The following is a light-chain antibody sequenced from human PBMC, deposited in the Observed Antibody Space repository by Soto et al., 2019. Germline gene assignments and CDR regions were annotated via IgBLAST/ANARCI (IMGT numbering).Light chain of an antibody. CDR1: SSDIGRYTY. Sequence: QSALTQPASVSGSPGQSITISCTGTSSDIGRYTYVSWYQQHPGKAPKLMIYEVSNRPSGVSNRFSGSKSGYTASLTISGLQAEDEADYYCSSYTTSSLWVFGGGTKVTVL. V-gene: IGLV2-14*01. J-gene: IGLJ3*02. CDR3: SSYTTSSLWV. CDR2: EVS.